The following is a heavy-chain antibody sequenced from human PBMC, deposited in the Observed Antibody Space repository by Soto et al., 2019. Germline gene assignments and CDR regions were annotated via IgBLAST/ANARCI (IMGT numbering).Heavy chain of an antibody. Sequence: GGSLRLSCAAYGFTFSSYGMHWVRQAPGKGLEWVAVIWYDGSNKYYADSVKGRFTISRDNSKNTLYLQMNSLRAEDTAVYYCAREGARPSYDYVWGSYRLNYGMDVWGQGTTVTVSS. CDR3: AREGARPSYDYVWGSYRLNYGMDV. J-gene: IGHJ6*02. D-gene: IGHD3-16*02. CDR2: IWYDGSNK. V-gene: IGHV3-33*01. CDR1: GFTFSSYG.